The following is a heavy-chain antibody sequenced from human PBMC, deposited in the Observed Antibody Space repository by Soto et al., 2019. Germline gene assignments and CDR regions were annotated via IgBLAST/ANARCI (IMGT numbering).Heavy chain of an antibody. CDR3: AKTLVGGGALDI. V-gene: IGHV5-51*01. CDR1: GYSFGNFW. D-gene: IGHD1-26*01. CDR2: VYPDDSDI. J-gene: IGHJ3*02. Sequence: EVQLVQSGAEVKKPGESLKISCKGSGYSFGNFWIAWVRQMPGKGLEWMGIVYPDDSDIRYSPSFQGQVTISADKSVRTAYLHLSTLRAPDTAIYYCAKTLVGGGALDIWGQGTVVTVSS.